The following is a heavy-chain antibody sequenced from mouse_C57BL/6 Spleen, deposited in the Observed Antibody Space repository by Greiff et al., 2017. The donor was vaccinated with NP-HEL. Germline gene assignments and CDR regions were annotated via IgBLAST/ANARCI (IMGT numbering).Heavy chain of an antibody. D-gene: IGHD1-1*01. CDR3: ARGLTTEDAMDY. CDR2: IYPGDGDT. Sequence: QVQLKESGPELVKPGASVKISCKASGYAFSSSWMNWVKQRPGKGLEWIGRIYPGDGDTNYNGKFKGKATLTADKSSSTAYMQLSSLTSEDSAVYFCARGLTTEDAMDYWGQGTSVTVSS. J-gene: IGHJ4*01. CDR1: GYAFSSSW. V-gene: IGHV1-82*01.